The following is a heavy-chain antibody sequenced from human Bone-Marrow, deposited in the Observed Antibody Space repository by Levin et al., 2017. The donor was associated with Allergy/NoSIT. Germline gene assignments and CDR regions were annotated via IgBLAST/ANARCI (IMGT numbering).Heavy chain of an antibody. V-gene: IGHV1-18*01. J-gene: IGHJ4*02. D-gene: IGHD5-12*01. CDR1: GYTFTSFG. CDR2: ISGDTGKE. CDR3: VGLGGWSYSDFDY. Sequence: ASVKVSCKAAGYTFTSFGINWVRQSPGQGLEWLGGISGDTGKEDYAQKIQGRITVTTDTSTTTAYMELRSLTYEDTAIYYCVGLGGWSYSDFDYWGQGTLVTVSS.